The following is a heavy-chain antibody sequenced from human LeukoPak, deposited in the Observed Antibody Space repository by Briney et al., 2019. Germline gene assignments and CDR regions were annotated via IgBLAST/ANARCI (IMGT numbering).Heavy chain of an antibody. CDR1: GYTFTSYG. V-gene: IGHV1-18*01. J-gene: IGHJ3*02. Sequence: ASVKVSCKASGYTFTSYGISWLRQAPGQGLEWMGWISAYNGNTNYAQKLQGRVTMTTDTSTSTAYMELRSLRSDDTAVYYCARRLKAYYYDSSGYYYYAFDIWGQGTMVTVSS. D-gene: IGHD3-22*01. CDR2: ISAYNGNT. CDR3: ARRLKAYYYDSSGYYYYAFDI.